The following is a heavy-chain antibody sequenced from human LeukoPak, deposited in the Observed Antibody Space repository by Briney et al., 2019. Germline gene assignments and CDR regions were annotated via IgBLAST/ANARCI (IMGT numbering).Heavy chain of an antibody. J-gene: IGHJ3*02. CDR1: GGSFSGYY. CDR2: INHSGST. V-gene: IGHV4-34*01. CDR3: ARDDSSGSLGAFDI. D-gene: IGHD3-22*01. Sequence: SETPSLTCAVYGGSFSGYYWSWIRQPPGKGLEWIGEINHSGSTNYNPSLKSRVTISVDTSKNQFSLKLSSVTAADTAVYYCARDDSSGSLGAFDIWGQGTMVTVSS.